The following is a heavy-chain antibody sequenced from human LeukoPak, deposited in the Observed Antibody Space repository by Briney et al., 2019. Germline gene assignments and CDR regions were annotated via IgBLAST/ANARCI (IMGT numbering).Heavy chain of an antibody. Sequence: GGSLRLSCAASGFGFNTYWMSWVRQGPGKGLEWVANIKQDGNEKYYVDSVKGRFTISRDNAKNSLYLQMNSLRAEDTAVYYCASDYRGAFDYWGQGTLVTVSS. CDR2: IKQDGNEK. D-gene: IGHD4-11*01. CDR1: GFGFNTYW. J-gene: IGHJ4*02. CDR3: ASDYRGAFDY. V-gene: IGHV3-7*01.